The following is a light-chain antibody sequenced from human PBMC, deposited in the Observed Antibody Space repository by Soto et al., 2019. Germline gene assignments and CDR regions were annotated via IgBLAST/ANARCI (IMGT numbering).Light chain of an antibody. J-gene: IGKJ3*01. CDR1: QDISNY. V-gene: IGKV1-33*01. Sequence: DIQMTQSPSSLSASVGDRVTITCQASQDISNYLNWYQQKPGKAPKLLIYDASNLEIGVPSRFSGSGSGTDFTFTIRSLQPEDIATYYCQQYANLPFTFGPGTKVDIK. CDR3: QQYANLPFT. CDR2: DAS.